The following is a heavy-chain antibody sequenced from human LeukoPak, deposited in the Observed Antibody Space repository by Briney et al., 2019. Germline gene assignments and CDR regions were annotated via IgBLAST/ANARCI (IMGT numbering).Heavy chain of an antibody. CDR2: IKQDGSEK. V-gene: IGHV3-7*01. D-gene: IGHD3-3*01. J-gene: IGHJ3*02. CDR1: GFTFSSYW. CDR3: ARELLSDPGAFDI. Sequence: GGSLRLSCAASGFTFSSYWMSWVRQAPGKGLEWVANIKQDGSEKYYVDSVKGRFTISRDNAKNSLYLQMNSLRAEDTAVYYCARELLSDPGAFDIWGQGTMVTVSS.